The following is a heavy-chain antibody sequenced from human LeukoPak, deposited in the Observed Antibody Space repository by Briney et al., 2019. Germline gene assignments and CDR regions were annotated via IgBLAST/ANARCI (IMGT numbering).Heavy chain of an antibody. V-gene: IGHV1-58*02. CDR2: IVVGSGNT. J-gene: IGHJ6*03. CDR1: GYTFTGYY. Sequence: GASVKVSCKASGYTFTGYYMHWVRQAPGQGLEWLGWIVVGSGNTNYAQKFQERVTITRDMSTSTAYMELSSLRSEDTAVYYCAASTYNWNDYYYYYYMDVWGKGTTVTVSS. CDR3: AASTYNWNDYYYYYYMDV. D-gene: IGHD1-20*01.